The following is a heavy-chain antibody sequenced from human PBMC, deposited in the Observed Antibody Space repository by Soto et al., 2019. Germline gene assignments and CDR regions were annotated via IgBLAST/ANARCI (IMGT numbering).Heavy chain of an antibody. Sequence: QVQLVQSGAEVKKPGSSVKVSCKASGGTFSSYAISWVRQAPGQGLEWMGGIIPIFGTANYAQKFQGRVKITADESTSTAYMELSSLRSEDTAVYYCARGRQWLATASRSYYCYVMDVWGQGTTVTVSS. J-gene: IGHJ6*01. CDR2: IIPIFGTA. D-gene: IGHD6-19*01. V-gene: IGHV1-69*01. CDR1: GGTFSSYA. CDR3: ARGRQWLATASRSYYCYVMDV.